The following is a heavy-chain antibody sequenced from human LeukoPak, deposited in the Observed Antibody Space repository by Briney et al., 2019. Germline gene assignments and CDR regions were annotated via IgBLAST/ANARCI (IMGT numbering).Heavy chain of an antibody. CDR3: ARGGRSGPLRWFDP. Sequence: SETLSLTCAVYGGSFSGYYWSWIRQPPGKGLEWIGEINHSGSTNYNPSLKSRVTISVDTSKNQFSLKLSSVTAADTAVYYCARGGRSGPLRWFDPWGQGTLVTVSS. V-gene: IGHV4-34*01. D-gene: IGHD2-15*01. CDR2: INHSGST. CDR1: GGSFSGYY. J-gene: IGHJ5*02.